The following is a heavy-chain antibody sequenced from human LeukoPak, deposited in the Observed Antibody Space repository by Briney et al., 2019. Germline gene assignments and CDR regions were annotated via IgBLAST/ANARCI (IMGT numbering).Heavy chain of an antibody. CDR3: ATDPVGYCSSDSCYSVDY. D-gene: IGHD2-15*01. Sequence: ASVKVSCKVSGYTLTELSIYWVRQAPGKGLEWMGGFNPEDGEKIYVEKFQGRVTMTEDTSIDTVYMELSGLRSEDTAMYYCATDPVGYCSSDSCYSVDYWGQGTLVTVSS. CDR1: GYTLTELS. CDR2: FNPEDGEK. V-gene: IGHV1-24*01. J-gene: IGHJ4*02.